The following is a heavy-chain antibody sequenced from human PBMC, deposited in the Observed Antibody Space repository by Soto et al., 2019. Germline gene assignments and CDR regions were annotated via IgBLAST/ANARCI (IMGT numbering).Heavy chain of an antibody. V-gene: IGHV5-51*01. Sequence: PGESLKISCKDSGFNFPTFWIAWVRQMPGKGLEWMGTIYPDDSDTRYSPSFQGQVTISADKSIQTAYLQWGSLKASDSALYYCARPLTVTTNYYGKDVWGQGTTVTVSS. CDR3: ARPLTVTTNYYGKDV. J-gene: IGHJ6*02. CDR2: IYPDDSDT. D-gene: IGHD4-17*01. CDR1: GFNFPTFW.